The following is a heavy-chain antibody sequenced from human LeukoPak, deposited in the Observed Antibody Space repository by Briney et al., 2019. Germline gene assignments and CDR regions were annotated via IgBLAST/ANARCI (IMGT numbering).Heavy chain of an antibody. D-gene: IGHD1-26*01. CDR2: INPNSGGT. CDR3: ARAGRVQEVVDY. J-gene: IGHJ4*02. V-gene: IGHV1-2*04. CDR1: GYTFTGYY. Sequence: ASVKVSCKASGYTFTGYYMHWVRQAPGQGLEWMGWINPNSGGTNYAQKFQGWVTMTRDTSISTAYMELSRLRSDDSAVYYCARAGRVQEVVDYWGQGTLVTVSS.